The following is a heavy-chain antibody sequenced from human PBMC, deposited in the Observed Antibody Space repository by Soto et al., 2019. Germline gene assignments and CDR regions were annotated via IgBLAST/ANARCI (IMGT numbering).Heavy chain of an antibody. CDR3: ARVGYSGYDHTPDFDY. Sequence: SVKVPCKASGGTFSSYAISWVRQAPGQGLEWMGGIIPIFGTANYAQKFQGRVTITADESTSTAYMELSSLRSEDTAVYYCARVGYSGYDHTPDFDYWGQGTLVTVSS. CDR2: IIPIFGTA. D-gene: IGHD5-12*01. V-gene: IGHV1-69*13. J-gene: IGHJ4*02. CDR1: GGTFSSYA.